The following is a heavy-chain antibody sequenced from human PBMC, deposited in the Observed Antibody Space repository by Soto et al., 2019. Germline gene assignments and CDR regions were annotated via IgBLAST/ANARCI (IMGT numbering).Heavy chain of an antibody. V-gene: IGHV3-30-3*01. D-gene: IGHD6-13*01. CDR1: GFTFSSYA. J-gene: IGHJ3*02. Sequence: QVQLVESGGGVVQPGRSLRLSCAASGFTFSSYAMHWVRQAPGKGLEWVAVISYDGSNKYYADSVKGRFTISRDNSKNTWYRQMNGLRVEDRAVYYCARGTAAGHDAFDIWGKGTMVTVSS. CDR3: ARGTAAGHDAFDI. CDR2: ISYDGSNK.